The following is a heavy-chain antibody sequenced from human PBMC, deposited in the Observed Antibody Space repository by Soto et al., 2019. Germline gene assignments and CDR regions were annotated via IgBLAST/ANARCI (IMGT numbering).Heavy chain of an antibody. CDR1: GFTVSSNY. J-gene: IGHJ6*03. Sequence: QPGGSLRLSCAASGFTVSSNYMSWVRQAPGKGLEWVSVIYSGGSTYYADSVKGRFTISRHNSKNTLYLQMNSLRAEDTAVYYCARLPPAAGDYYYYYMDVWGKGTTVTVSS. CDR3: ARLPPAAGDYYYYYMDV. D-gene: IGHD2-2*01. CDR2: IYSGGST. V-gene: IGHV3-53*04.